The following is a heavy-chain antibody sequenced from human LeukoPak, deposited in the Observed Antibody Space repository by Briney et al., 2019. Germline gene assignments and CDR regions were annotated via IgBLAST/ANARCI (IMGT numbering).Heavy chain of an antibody. CDR3: TREQYYYDSSGYYYDDY. D-gene: IGHD3-22*01. V-gene: IGHV3-49*03. Sequence: GGSLRLSCTASGFTFGDYAMSWFRQAPGKELEWVGFIRSKAYGGTTEYAASVKGRFTISRDDSKSIAYLQMNSLKTEDTAVYYCTREQYYYDSSGYYYDDYWGQGTLVTVSS. CDR1: GFTFGDYA. J-gene: IGHJ4*02. CDR2: IRSKAYGGTT.